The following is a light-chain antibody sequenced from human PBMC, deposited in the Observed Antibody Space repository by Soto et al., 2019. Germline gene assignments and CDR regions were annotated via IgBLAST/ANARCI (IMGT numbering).Light chain of an antibody. Sequence: DMQMSQSPSTLYGSLGERATTTCRASQRVSGSLAWYQQKPGKAPRLLIYGVSALETGIPARFSGSGSGTEFTLTISSLQSDDFAAYYCQQYSSYWTFGQGTKVDIK. CDR3: QQYSSYWT. V-gene: IGKV1-5*01. J-gene: IGKJ1*01. CDR1: QRVSGS. CDR2: GVS.